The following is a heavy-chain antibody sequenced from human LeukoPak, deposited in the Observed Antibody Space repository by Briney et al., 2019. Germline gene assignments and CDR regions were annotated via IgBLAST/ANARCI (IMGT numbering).Heavy chain of an antibody. CDR3: ARGLFGRKQQLVLIY. CDR2: MNPNSGNT. CDR1: GYTFTGYY. Sequence: GASVKVSCKASGYTFTGYYMHWVRQATGQGLEWMGWMNPNSGNTGYAQKFQGRVTMTRNTSISTAYMELSSLRSEDTAVYYCARGLFGRKQQLVLIYWGQGTLVTVSS. D-gene: IGHD6-13*01. V-gene: IGHV1-8*02. J-gene: IGHJ4*02.